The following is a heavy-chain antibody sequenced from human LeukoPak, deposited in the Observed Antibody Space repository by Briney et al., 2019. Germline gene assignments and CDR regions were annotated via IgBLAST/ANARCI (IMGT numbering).Heavy chain of an antibody. CDR1: GYTFTSNY. CDR2: INPSGGST. D-gene: IGHD4-17*01. V-gene: IGHV1-46*01. J-gene: IGHJ4*02. CDR3: ARDSGLTTVTPKYYFDY. Sequence: ASVKVSCKASGYTFTSNYIHWVRQAPGQGPEWMGIINPSGGSTSYAQKFQGRVTMTRDTSTSTVYMELTSLGSEDTAVYYCARDSGLTTVTPKYYFDYWGQGTLVTVSS.